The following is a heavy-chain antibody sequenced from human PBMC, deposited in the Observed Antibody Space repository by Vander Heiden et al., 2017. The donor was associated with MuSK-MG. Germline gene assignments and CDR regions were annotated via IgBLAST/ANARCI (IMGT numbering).Heavy chain of an antibody. Sequence: EVQLVESGGGLVQPGGSLRLSCAASGFTFSSYWMHWVRQAPGKGLVWVSRISSDGRSTTYAGSVKGRFTISRDNPKNTLYLQMNSLRAEDTAVYYCARDFAKSDDYWGQGILVTVSS. J-gene: IGHJ4*02. CDR1: GFTFSSYW. CDR3: ARDFAKSDDY. V-gene: IGHV3-74*01. CDR2: ISSDGRST.